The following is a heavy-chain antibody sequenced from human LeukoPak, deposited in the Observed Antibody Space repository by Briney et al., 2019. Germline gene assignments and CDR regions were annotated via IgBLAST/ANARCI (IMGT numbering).Heavy chain of an antibody. Sequence: ASVKVSCKASGYTFTSYDINWVRQATGQGLEWMGWMNPNSGNTGYAQKLQGRVTMTRNTSISTAYMELSSLRSEDTAVYYCARVPHSSSWYGIWFDPWGQGTLVTVSS. CDR1: GYTFTSYD. D-gene: IGHD6-13*01. V-gene: IGHV1-8*01. CDR3: ARVPHSSSWYGIWFDP. J-gene: IGHJ5*02. CDR2: MNPNSGNT.